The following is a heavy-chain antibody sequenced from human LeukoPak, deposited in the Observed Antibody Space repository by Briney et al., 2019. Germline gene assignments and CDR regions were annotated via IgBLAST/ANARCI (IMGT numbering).Heavy chain of an antibody. CDR1: GGSISSGGYY. V-gene: IGHV4-31*03. CDR3: AKPRDTIGWYYFDY. D-gene: IGHD6-19*01. Sequence: ASETLSLTCTVSGGSISSGGYYWSWIRQHPGKGLEWIGYIYYSGSTYYNPSLKSRVTISVDTSKNQFSLKLSSVTAADTAVYYCAKPRDTIGWYYFDYWGQGTLVTVSS. CDR2: IYYSGST. J-gene: IGHJ4*02.